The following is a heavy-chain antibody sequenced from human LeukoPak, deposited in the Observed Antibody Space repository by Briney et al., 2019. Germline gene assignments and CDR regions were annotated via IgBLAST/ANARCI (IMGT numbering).Heavy chain of an antibody. CDR1: GGSMSGYY. CDR3: ARRRVYSGSGEFDF. D-gene: IGHD5-12*01. CDR2: IHYSGTT. J-gene: IGHJ4*02. V-gene: IGHV4-59*01. Sequence: PSETLSLTCTVSGGSMSGYYWSWIRQPPGKGLEWIGYIHYSGTTNYNPSLKSRVTISLDTSRNHFSLKLRSVTTADTAVYYCARRRVYSGSGEFDFWGQGTLVTVSS.